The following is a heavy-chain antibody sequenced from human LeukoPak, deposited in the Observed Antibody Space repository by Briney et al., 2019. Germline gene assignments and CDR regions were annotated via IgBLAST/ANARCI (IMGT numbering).Heavy chain of an antibody. V-gene: IGHV3-23*01. D-gene: IGHD3-3*01. CDR3: AKAQNTERSAADL. CDR1: GITFSNYA. CDR2: IGGSGGST. Sequence: GGSLRLSCATSGITFSNYAISSVRQAPGKGLEWVSVIGGSGGSTYYKDSVKGRFTISRDNSKNTLYRQMSSLRAEDTAVYYCAKAQNTERSAADLWGQGTLVTVSS. J-gene: IGHJ4*02.